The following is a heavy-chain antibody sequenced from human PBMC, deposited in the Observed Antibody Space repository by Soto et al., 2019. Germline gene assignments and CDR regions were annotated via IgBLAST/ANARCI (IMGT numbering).Heavy chain of an antibody. D-gene: IGHD1-1*01. CDR1: GYIFTNYW. CDR3: ARPFDTTGRYDS. V-gene: IGHV5-51*01. CDR2: IYPGDSDT. Sequence: PGESLKISCNGSGYIFTNYWLGWVRQMPGKGLEWMGIIYPGDSDTRYSPSFQGQVTISADKSINTAYLQWSSLTASDTAMYYCARPFDTTGRYDSWGQGTLVTVSS. J-gene: IGHJ5*01.